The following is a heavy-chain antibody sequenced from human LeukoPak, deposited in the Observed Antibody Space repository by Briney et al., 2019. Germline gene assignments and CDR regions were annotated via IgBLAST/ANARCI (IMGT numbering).Heavy chain of an antibody. CDR2: FDPEDGET. D-gene: IGHD3-22*01. CDR1: GYSFTGHY. CDR3: ATVGKVDSYDSSGYYYDY. Sequence: ASVKVSCKASGYSFTGHYMHWVRQAPGQGLEWMGGFDPEDGETIYAQKFQGRVTMTEDTSTDTAYMELSSLRSEDTAVYYCATVGKVDSYDSSGYYYDYWGQGTLVTVSS. J-gene: IGHJ4*02. V-gene: IGHV1-24*01.